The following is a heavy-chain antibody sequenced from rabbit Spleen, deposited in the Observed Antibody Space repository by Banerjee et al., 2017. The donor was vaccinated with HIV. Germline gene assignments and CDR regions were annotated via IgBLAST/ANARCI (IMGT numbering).Heavy chain of an antibody. J-gene: IGHJ3*01. V-gene: IGHV1S45*01. D-gene: IGHD6-1*01. CDR3: ARGNYAHVYEMLTRLDL. CDR2: IRTVSSANT. CDR1: GFTISSSYW. Sequence: EESGGDLVKPEGSLTLTCTASGFTISSSYWICWVRQAPGKGLEWIGCIRTVSSANTYYASWAKGRFTISKTSSTTVTLQMTSLTVADTATYLCARGNYAHVYEMLTRLDLWGPGTLVTV.